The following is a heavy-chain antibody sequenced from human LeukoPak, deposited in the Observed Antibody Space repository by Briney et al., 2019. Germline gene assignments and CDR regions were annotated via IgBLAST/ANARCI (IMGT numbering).Heavy chain of an antibody. CDR1: GFTFSTYW. CDR3: ARAGCGWVLTPCDAFDI. D-gene: IGHD2-15*01. J-gene: IGHJ3*02. CDR2: IREDGSEK. Sequence: GGSLRLSCAASGFTFSTYWMTWVRQAPGKGLEWVANIREDGSEKHYVDSVKGRFTISRDNAKNSLYLQMNSLRAEDTAVYYCARAGCGWVLTPCDAFDIWGQGTMVTVSS. V-gene: IGHV3-7*01.